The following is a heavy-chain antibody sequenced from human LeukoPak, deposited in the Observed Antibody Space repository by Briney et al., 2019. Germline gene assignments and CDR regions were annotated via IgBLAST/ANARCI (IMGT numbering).Heavy chain of an antibody. V-gene: IGHV3-33*01. CDR3: AREGRVVPAAMRNYYYGMDV. CDR2: IWYDGSNK. Sequence: PGGSLRLSCAASGFTFSSCGMHWVRQAPGKGLEWVAVIWYDGSNKYYADSVKGRFTISRDNSKNTLYLQMNSLRAEDTAVYYCAREGRVVPAAMRNYYYGMDVWGKGTTVTVSS. D-gene: IGHD2-2*01. J-gene: IGHJ6*04. CDR1: GFTFSSCG.